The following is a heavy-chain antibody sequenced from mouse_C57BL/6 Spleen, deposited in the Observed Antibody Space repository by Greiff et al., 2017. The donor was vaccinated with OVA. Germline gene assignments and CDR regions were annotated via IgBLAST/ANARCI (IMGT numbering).Heavy chain of an antibody. V-gene: IGHV1-66*01. CDR3: ARDSSGYLDY. J-gene: IGHJ2*01. CDR1: GYSFTSYY. Sequence: QVQLQQSGPELVKPGASVKISCKASGYSFTSYYIHWVKQRPGQGLEWIGWIYPGSGNTKYNEKFKGKATLTADTSSSTAYMQLSSLTSEDSAVYYCARDSSGYLDYWGQGTTLTVSS. D-gene: IGHD3-2*02. CDR2: IYPGSGNT.